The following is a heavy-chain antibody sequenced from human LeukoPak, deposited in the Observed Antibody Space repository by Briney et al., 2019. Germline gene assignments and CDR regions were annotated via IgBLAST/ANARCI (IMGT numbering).Heavy chain of an antibody. V-gene: IGHV1-8*01. CDR3: ARVVVRGFDWFDP. CDR1: GYTFTSYD. D-gene: IGHD3-10*01. J-gene: IGHJ5*02. CDR2: MNPNSGNT. Sequence: ASVKVSCKASGYTFTSYDINWVRQATGRGLEWMGWMNPNSGNTGYAQKFQGRVTMTRNTSISTAYMELSSLKSEDTAVYYCARVVVRGFDWFDPWGQGTLVTVSS.